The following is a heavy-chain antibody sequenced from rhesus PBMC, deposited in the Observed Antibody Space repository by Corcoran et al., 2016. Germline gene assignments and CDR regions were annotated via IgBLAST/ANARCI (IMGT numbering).Heavy chain of an antibody. CDR3: AGRSGREARAFDF. CDR2: IYGSSTST. J-gene: IGHJ3*01. Sequence: QVQLQESGPGVVKPSETLSLTCAVSGGSISDSYRWRWIRQPPGKGLEWIGYIYGSSTSTNYNPSLKSQVTISQDTSKNQFSLKLSSVTAADTAVYYCAGRSGREARAFDFWGQGLRVTVSS. V-gene: IGHV4S10*01. D-gene: IGHD3-16*01. CDR1: GGSISDSYR.